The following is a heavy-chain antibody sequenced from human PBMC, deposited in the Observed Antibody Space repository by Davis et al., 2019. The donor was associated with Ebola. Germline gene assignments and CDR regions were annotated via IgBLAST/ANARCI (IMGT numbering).Heavy chain of an antibody. CDR1: GYSFTFFW. CDR2: IYPGDSDI. J-gene: IGHJ4*02. V-gene: IGHV5-51*01. D-gene: IGHD3-22*01. CDR3: ARRGYYDSSGYYFHFDY. Sequence: GESLKISCKASGYSFTFFWIGWVRQVPGRGLEWMAIIYPGDSDIRYSPSFRGQVTISADKSISTAYLQWSSLKASDTAMYYCARRGYYDSSGYYFHFDYWGQGTLVTVSS.